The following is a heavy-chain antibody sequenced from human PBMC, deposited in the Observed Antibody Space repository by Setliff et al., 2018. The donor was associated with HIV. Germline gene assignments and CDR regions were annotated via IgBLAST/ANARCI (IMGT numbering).Heavy chain of an antibody. CDR1: GGSISSYS. Sequence: SETLSLTCTVSGGSISSYSWNWIRQSPGGGLEWIGFIFSSGSTKYNPSLQSRVTMSIDTSKNQFSLRLTSVTAADTAVYYCARRIDDSGSFPDKNWFDTWGQGSLVTVSS. CDR3: ARRIDDSGSFPDKNWFDT. D-gene: IGHD3-10*01. CDR2: IFSSGST. J-gene: IGHJ5*02. V-gene: IGHV4-4*09.